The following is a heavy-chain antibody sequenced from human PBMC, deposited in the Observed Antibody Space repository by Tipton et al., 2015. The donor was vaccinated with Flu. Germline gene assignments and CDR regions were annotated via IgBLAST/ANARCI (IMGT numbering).Heavy chain of an antibody. J-gene: IGHJ3*02. D-gene: IGHD6-13*01. V-gene: IGHV4-34*01. CDR1: GGSFSGYY. Sequence: TLSLTCAVYGGSFSGYYWSWIRQPPGKGLEWIGEINHSGSTNYNPSLKSRVTISVDTSKNQFSLKLSSVTAADTAVYYCASQYSSSWYAAFDIWGQGTMVTVSS. CDR2: INHSGST. CDR3: ASQYSSSWYAAFDI.